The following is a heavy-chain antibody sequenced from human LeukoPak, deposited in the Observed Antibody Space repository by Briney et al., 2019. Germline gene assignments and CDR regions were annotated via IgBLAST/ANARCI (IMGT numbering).Heavy chain of an antibody. Sequence: GGSLRLSCAASGFTFSSYGTHWVRQAPGKGLEWVAVIWYDGSNKYYADCVKGRFTISRDNSNNTLYLQMNSLRAEDTAVYYCVRALYRWSFSGYENSGPEPDYWGQGTLVTVSS. V-gene: IGHV3-33*01. CDR2: IWYDGSNK. J-gene: IGHJ4*02. CDR1: GFTFSSYG. D-gene: IGHD5-12*01. CDR3: VRALYRWSFSGYENSGPEPDY.